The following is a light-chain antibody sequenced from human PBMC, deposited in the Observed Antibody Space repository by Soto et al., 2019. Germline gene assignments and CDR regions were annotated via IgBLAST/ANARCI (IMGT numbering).Light chain of an antibody. J-gene: IGKJ2*01. CDR1: QSVSTN. CDR2: GAS. Sequence: EIVMTQSPATLSVSPGERATLSCRASQSVSTNLAWYQQKPGQAPRLLMYGASTRATGIPARFSGSGSGTEFTLTISSLQSEDFAVSYCQQYHNWPPYTCGQGTNLEIK. CDR3: QQYHNWPPYT. V-gene: IGKV3-15*01.